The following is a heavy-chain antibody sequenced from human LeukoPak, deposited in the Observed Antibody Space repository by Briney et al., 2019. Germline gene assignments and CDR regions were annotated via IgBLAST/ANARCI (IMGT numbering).Heavy chain of an antibody. Sequence: SETLSPTCTVSGGSISSYYWSWIRQPAGKGLEWIGRIYTSRSTNYNPSLKSRVTMSVDTSKNQFSLTLSSVTAADTAVYYCARVDPSGSYHTFDYWGQGTLVTVSS. CDR3: ARVDPSGSYHTFDY. V-gene: IGHV4-4*07. D-gene: IGHD1-26*01. CDR1: GGSISSYY. CDR2: IYTSRST. J-gene: IGHJ4*02.